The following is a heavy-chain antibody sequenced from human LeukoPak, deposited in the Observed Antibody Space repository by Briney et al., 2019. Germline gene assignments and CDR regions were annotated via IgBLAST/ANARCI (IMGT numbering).Heavy chain of an antibody. D-gene: IGHD6-13*01. CDR1: GFTFSSYS. J-gene: IGHJ1*01. Sequence: GGSLRLSCAVSGFTFSSYSMSGLRQAPGRGLEWVSAISGSGCSTYYAPSVKGRFTISRDNSKNTLYLQMTSPRADDTAVYKCAKAAGILFHFQNWGQGTLVTVSS. CDR2: ISGSGCST. CDR3: AKAAGILFHFQN. V-gene: IGHV3-23*01.